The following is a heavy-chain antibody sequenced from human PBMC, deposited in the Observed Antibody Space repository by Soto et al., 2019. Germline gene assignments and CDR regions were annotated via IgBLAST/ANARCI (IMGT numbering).Heavy chain of an antibody. CDR2: IYYSGST. V-gene: IGHV4-59*01. D-gene: IGHD3-22*01. Sequence: PSETLSLTCTVSGGSISSYYWSWIRQPPGKGLQWIGYIYYSGSTNYNPSLKSRVTISVDTSKNQFSLKLSSVTAADTAVYYCGRGLISGYYLYDAFDIWGQGTMVT. J-gene: IGHJ3*02. CDR1: GGSISSYY. CDR3: GRGLISGYYLYDAFDI.